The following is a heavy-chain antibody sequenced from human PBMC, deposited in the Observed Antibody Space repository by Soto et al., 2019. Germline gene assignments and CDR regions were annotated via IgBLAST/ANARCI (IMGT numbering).Heavy chain of an antibody. CDR1: GFTFSNYA. CDR3: ARALPAAGTVYYYYMDV. V-gene: IGHV3-23*01. CDR2: LSGRGETT. D-gene: IGHD6-13*01. Sequence: GGSLRLSCAASGFTFSNYAMGWVRQSPGKGLEWVSVLSGRGETTYFADSLKGRFSISRDSSKSTLYLQMTSLRPEDTAIYYCARALPAAGTVYYYYMDVWGQGTTVPVSS. J-gene: IGHJ6*03.